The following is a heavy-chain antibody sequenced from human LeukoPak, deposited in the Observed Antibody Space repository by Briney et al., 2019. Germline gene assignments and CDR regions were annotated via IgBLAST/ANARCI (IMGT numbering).Heavy chain of an antibody. J-gene: IGHJ4*02. D-gene: IGHD3-10*01. Sequence: PSETLSLTCAVYGVSFSGYYWSWIRQPPGKGLEWIGEINHSGSTNYNPSLKSRVTISVDTSKNQFSLKLSSVTAADTAVYYCARGHHAGVIWFDSVHWGQGTLVTVSS. CDR1: GVSFSGYY. CDR2: INHSGST. V-gene: IGHV4-34*01. CDR3: ARGHHAGVIWFDSVH.